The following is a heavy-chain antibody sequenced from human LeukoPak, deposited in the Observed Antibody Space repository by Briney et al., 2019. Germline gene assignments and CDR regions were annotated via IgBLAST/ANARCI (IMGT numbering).Heavy chain of an antibody. CDR1: GGSISSNSYY. CDR2: IYYSGST. Sequence: PSETLSLTCAVSGGSISSNSYYWGWIRQPPGKGLEWIGSIYYSGSTYYNPSLKSRVTISVDTSKNQFSLKLSSVTAADTAVYYCAREGVKGPNWFDPWGQGTLVTVSS. D-gene: IGHD3-16*01. V-gene: IGHV4-39*07. CDR3: AREGVKGPNWFDP. J-gene: IGHJ5*02.